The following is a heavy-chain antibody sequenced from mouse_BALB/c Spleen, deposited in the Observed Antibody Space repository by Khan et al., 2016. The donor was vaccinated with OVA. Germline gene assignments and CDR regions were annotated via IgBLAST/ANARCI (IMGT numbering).Heavy chain of an antibody. CDR3: ARGGYGAFAY. CDR2: IYPGNINN. J-gene: IGHJ3*01. CDR1: DYTFTSYY. D-gene: IGHD2-2*01. Sequence: QVQLKESGPELVKPGASVRISCKASDYTFTSYYIHWVKQRPGKGLEWIGWIYPGNINNNYTERFKGKVTLTADKSYSSAYMHLSSLTSVDCAVCFCARGGYGAFAYWGQGTLVTVSA. V-gene: IGHV1S56*01.